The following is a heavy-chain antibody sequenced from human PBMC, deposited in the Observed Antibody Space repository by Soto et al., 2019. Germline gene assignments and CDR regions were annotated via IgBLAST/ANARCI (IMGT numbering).Heavy chain of an antibody. CDR3: ARLRQLVWDFDY. Sequence: SETLSLTCTVSGGSISSSSYYWGWIRQPPGKGLEWIGSIYYSGSTYYNPSLKSRVTISVDTSKNQFSLKLSSVTAADTAVYYCARLRQLVWDFDYWGQGTLVTVSS. D-gene: IGHD6-6*01. CDR1: GGSISSSSYY. V-gene: IGHV4-39*01. CDR2: IYYSGST. J-gene: IGHJ4*02.